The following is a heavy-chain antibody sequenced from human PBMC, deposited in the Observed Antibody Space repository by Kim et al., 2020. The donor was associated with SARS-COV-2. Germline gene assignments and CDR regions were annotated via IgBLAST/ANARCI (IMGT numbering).Heavy chain of an antibody. D-gene: IGHD4-17*01. CDR2: GRP. V-gene: IGHV4-34*01. J-gene: IGHJ4*02. Sequence: GRPNYNPSLKSRVTISVDTSKNQFSLKLSAVTAADTAVYYCARGYKATVGYWGQGTLVTVSS. CDR3: ARGYKATVGY.